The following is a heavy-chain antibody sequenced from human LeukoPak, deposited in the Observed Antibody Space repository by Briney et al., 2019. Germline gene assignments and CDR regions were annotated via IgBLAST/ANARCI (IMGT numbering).Heavy chain of an antibody. CDR1: GYIFTGYY. CDR2: INPSSGGT. J-gene: IGHJ5*02. CDR3: ARVGQVSVPRGWFDP. Sequence: ASVWVSCKASGYIFTGYYMHCVRQAPGQGLEWMGWINPSSGGTNYARMFQDGVTLTRDTSISTDYMELSRLRSDDTAVYDCARVGQVSVPRGWFDPWGQGGLVGDSS. V-gene: IGHV1-2*02.